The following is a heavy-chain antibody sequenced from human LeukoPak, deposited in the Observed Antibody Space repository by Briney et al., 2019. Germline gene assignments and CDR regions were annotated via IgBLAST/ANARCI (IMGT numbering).Heavy chain of an antibody. CDR2: ISGSGGST. J-gene: IGHJ1*01. Sequence: GGSLRLSCAASGFIFNNYAMSWVRQAPGKGLEWVSAISGSGGSTYYADSVKGRFTISRDNSKNTLYLQMNSLRAEDTAVYYCAKKGPYYYDSSGYSLPTEYFQHWGQGTLVTVSS. V-gene: IGHV3-23*01. CDR3: AKKGPYYYDSSGYSLPTEYFQH. CDR1: GFIFNNYA. D-gene: IGHD3-22*01.